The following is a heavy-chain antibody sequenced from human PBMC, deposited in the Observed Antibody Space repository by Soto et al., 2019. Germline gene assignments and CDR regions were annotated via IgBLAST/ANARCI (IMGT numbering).Heavy chain of an antibody. D-gene: IGHD4-4*01. J-gene: IGHJ4*02. V-gene: IGHV4-34*01. Sequence: SETLSLTCAVSGIPLTIYSWNWIRQPPGGGLEWIGEVDHTRGTNYNPSLKSRVTISLDRSRSQVTLEVTSVTAADTGMYFCARCSNYLTLWGQVTLVTVSS. CDR2: VDHTRGT. CDR1: GIPLTIYS. CDR3: ARCSNYLTL.